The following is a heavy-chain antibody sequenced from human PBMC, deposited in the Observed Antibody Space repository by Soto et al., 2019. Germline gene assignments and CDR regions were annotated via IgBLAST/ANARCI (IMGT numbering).Heavy chain of an antibody. D-gene: IGHD3-22*01. CDR1: TFTFSSHA. J-gene: IGHJ4*02. Sequence: GPLRPSGPASTFTFSSHAMSWVRQGAGKGLEWVSGISGSGGSTYYADSVKGRFTISRDNSKNTLYLQMNSLRAEDTAVYYCAKQPYYYDISGYYPFDYWGQGTLVTVSS. V-gene: IGHV3-23*01. CDR2: ISGSGGST. CDR3: AKQPYYYDISGYYPFDY.